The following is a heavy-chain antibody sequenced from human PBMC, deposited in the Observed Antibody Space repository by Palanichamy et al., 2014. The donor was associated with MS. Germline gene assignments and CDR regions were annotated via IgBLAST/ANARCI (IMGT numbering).Heavy chain of an antibody. Sequence: QVQLVQSGAEVKKPGASVKVSCEASGYTFTSYGITWVRQAPGQGLEWMGWSSPSTGNSNYAQKFQGRVTMTTDTSTSTAYMELRSLRSDDTAVYYCARWFSFWSGYSMDYFDYWGQGTLVTVSS. J-gene: IGHJ4*02. V-gene: IGHV1-18*01. CDR1: GYTFTSYG. CDR3: ARWFSFWSGYSMDYFDY. CDR2: SSPSTGNS. D-gene: IGHD3-3*01.